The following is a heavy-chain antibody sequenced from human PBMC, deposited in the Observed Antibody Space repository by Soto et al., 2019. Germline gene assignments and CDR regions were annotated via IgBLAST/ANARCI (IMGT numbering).Heavy chain of an antibody. D-gene: IGHD3-16*02. CDR1: EFTFTYAW. CDR3: TSLYYGH. V-gene: IGHV3-15*01. J-gene: IGHJ4*02. Sequence: GGSLRLSCAASEFTFTYAWMSWVRQAPGKGLEWVGRIKSKTDGGTTDYAAPVKGRFTISRDESQNTLYLQMNSLKTEDTAVYYCTSLYYGHWGQGTLVTVSS. CDR2: IKSKTDGGTT.